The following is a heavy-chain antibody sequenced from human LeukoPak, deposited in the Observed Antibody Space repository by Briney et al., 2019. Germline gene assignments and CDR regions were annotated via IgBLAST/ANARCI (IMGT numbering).Heavy chain of an antibody. CDR3: ANTPYSLRVSGGSLYYFDY. CDR1: GYSISSGYY. CDR2: IYHSGST. Sequence: PSETLSLTCAVSGYSISSGYYWGWIRQPPGKGLEWIGSIYHSGSTYYSPSLKSRVTISVDTSKNQFSLKLSSVTAADTAVYYCANTPYSLRVSGGSLYYFDYWGQGTLVTVSS. D-gene: IGHD2-15*01. V-gene: IGHV4-38-2*01. J-gene: IGHJ4*02.